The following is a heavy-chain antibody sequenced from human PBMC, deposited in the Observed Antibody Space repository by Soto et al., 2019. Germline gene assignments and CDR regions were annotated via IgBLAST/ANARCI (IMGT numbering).Heavy chain of an antibody. CDR2: IIPIFGTA. CDR1: GGTFSSYA. J-gene: IGHJ6*02. D-gene: IGHD3-9*01. V-gene: IGHV1-69*01. Sequence: QVQLVQSGAEVKKPGSSVKVSCKASGGTFSSYAISWVRQAPGQGLEWMGGIIPIFGTANYAQKFQGRVTITADESTSTAYMELSSLRSEDTAVYYCARDWPVLRYFELRIYYGMDVWGQGTTVTVSS. CDR3: ARDWPVLRYFELRIYYGMDV.